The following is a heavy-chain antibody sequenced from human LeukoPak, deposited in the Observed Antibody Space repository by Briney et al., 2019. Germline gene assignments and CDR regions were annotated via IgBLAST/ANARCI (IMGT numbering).Heavy chain of an antibody. J-gene: IGHJ4*02. CDR1: GGSISNYY. Sequence: PSETLSLTCTVPGGSISNYYWRWIRQPPGKGLEWIGYIYYSGSTNYNPSLKSRVTISVDTSKNQFSLKLSSVTAADTAVYYCARRGYSYGQIDYWGQGTLVTVSS. CDR3: ARRGYSYGQIDY. CDR2: IYYSGST. V-gene: IGHV4-59*08. D-gene: IGHD5-18*01.